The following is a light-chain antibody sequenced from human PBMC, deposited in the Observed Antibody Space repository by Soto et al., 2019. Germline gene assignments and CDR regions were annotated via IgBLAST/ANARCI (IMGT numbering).Light chain of an antibody. CDR3: AAWDDSLNGEVV. J-gene: IGLJ2*01. V-gene: IGLV1-44*01. Sequence: QSVLTQPPSASGTPGQRVTISCSGSSSNIGSNSVNWYQQVPGTAPKLLIYSTNQRPSGVPDRFSGSKSDTSASLAISGLQSEAEADYYCAAWDDSLNGEVVFGGGTKLTVL. CDR2: STN. CDR1: SSNIGSNS.